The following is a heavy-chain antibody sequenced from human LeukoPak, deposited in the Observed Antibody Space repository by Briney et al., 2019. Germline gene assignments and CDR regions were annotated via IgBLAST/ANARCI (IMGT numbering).Heavy chain of an antibody. D-gene: IGHD2-2*01. CDR2: ISWNSGSI. CDR1: GFTFDNYA. V-gene: IGHV3-9*03. CDR3: AKDDCSSTSCQIDY. Sequence: GGSLRLSCAASGFTFDNYAMHWVRHAPGKGLEWVSGISWNSGSIVYADSVKGRFTISRDNAMNSLYLQMNSLRAEDMALYYCAKDDCSSTSCQIDYWGQGTLVTVSS. J-gene: IGHJ4*02.